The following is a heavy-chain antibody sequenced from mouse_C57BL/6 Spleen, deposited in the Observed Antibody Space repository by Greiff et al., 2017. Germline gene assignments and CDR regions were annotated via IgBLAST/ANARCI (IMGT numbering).Heavy chain of an antibody. V-gene: IGHV1-15*01. Sequence: QVQLQQSGAELVRPGASVTLSCKASGYTFTDYEMHWVKQTPVHGLEWIGAIDPETGGTAYNQKFKSKAILTADKSSSTAYMELRSLTSEDSAVYYCTRWGDGSSLAYWGQGTLVTVSA. D-gene: IGHD1-1*01. CDR2: IDPETGGT. CDR3: TRWGDGSSLAY. CDR1: GYTFTDYE. J-gene: IGHJ3*01.